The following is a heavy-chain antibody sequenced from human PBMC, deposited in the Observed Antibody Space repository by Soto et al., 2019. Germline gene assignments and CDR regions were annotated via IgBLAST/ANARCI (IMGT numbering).Heavy chain of an antibody. CDR2: IWLDGSNK. CDR3: ARGQLPAATTYFDF. Sequence: QVHLVESGGGVVQPGGSLRLSCAASGFTFSSYAIHWVRQAPGKGLEWVAIIWLDGSNKYYADSVKGRFSISRDNSKNKLCLQRDSLKAEDTAVYYCARGQLPAATTYFDFWGQGTLVIVSS. V-gene: IGHV3-33*01. D-gene: IGHD2-15*01. J-gene: IGHJ4*02. CDR1: GFTFSSYA.